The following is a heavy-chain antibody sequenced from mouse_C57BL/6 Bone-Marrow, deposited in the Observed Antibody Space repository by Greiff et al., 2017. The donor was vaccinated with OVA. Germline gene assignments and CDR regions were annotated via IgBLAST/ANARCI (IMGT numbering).Heavy chain of an antibody. CDR3: ARWGGY. Sequence: VQPQQPGAELVRPGTSVQLSCKASGYTFTSYWMPWVKQRPGHGLEWIGVIDPSDSYTKYNQQLKGKATLTVDTSSSTAYMQLSSLTSADSAVYYWARWGGYWGQGTTLTDPS. J-gene: IGHJ2*01. V-gene: IGHV1-59*01. CDR1: GYTFTSYW. CDR2: IDPSDSYT.